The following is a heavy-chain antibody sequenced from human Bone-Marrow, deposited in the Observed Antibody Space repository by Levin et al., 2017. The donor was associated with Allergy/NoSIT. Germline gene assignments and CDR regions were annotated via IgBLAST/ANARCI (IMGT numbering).Heavy chain of an antibody. CDR1: GITFSNCG. Sequence: GASVKVSCKASGITFSNCGIYWVRQAPGQGLEWMGGIIPMFGTTKYAQSFQGRVTITADLSTTTAYMDLSSLRSEDTAVYYCARDLPPQYSATYDTGGMDVWGQGTTVTVSS. CDR2: IIPMFGTT. D-gene: IGHD1-26*01. CDR3: ARDLPPQYSATYDTGGMDV. J-gene: IGHJ6*02. V-gene: IGHV1-69*13.